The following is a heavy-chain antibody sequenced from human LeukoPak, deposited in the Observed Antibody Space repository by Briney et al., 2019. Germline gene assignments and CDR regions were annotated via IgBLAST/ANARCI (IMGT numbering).Heavy chain of an antibody. V-gene: IGHV3-23*01. J-gene: IGHJ3*02. CDR3: AREGSGLVIHAFDI. Sequence: GGSLRLSCAASAFTFSSYGMSWVRQAPGKGLEWVSAISGDGRDIFYADSVKGRFTISRDNPKNTVYLQMNSLRTEDTAVYFCAREGSGLVIHAFDIWGQGTMVTVSS. CDR2: ISGDGRDI. CDR1: AFTFSSYG. D-gene: IGHD3/OR15-3a*01.